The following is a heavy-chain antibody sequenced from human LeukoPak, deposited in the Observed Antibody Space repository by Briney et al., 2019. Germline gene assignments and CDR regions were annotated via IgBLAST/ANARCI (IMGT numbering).Heavy chain of an antibody. J-gene: IGHJ4*02. D-gene: IGHD3-22*01. Sequence: GGSLRLSCAASGFTFSGYSMNWVRQAPGKGLEWVSSISSSSSYIYYADSVKGRFTISRDNAKNSLYLQMNSLRAEDTAVYYCARYDSSGYTFDYWGQGTLVTVSS. CDR1: GFTFSGYS. CDR2: ISSSSSYI. CDR3: ARYDSSGYTFDY. V-gene: IGHV3-21*01.